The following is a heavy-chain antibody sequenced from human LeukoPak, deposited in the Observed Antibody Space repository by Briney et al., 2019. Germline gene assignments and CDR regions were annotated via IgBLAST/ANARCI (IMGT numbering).Heavy chain of an antibody. CDR3: ARGGDSSGSVRTAFDI. J-gene: IGHJ3*02. CDR2: INSGSST. V-gene: IGHV3-53*01. D-gene: IGHD3-22*01. Sequence: GGSPRLSCAASGLTVSSNYMSWVRQAPGKGLYWVSVINSGSSTYYADSVKGRFTISRGNSKNTLYLQMNSLRAGDTAVYYCARGGDSSGSVRTAFDIWGQGTMVTVSS. CDR1: GLTVSSNY.